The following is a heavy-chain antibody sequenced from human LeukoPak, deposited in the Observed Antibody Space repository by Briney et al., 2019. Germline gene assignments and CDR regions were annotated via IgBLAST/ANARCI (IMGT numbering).Heavy chain of an antibody. CDR3: ARGIAIVVVVEGFDY. Sequence: GGSLRLSCAASGFSFSKHSMNWVRQTPGKGLEWVSYISGGSSTIYYADSVKGRFTISRDNAKNSLYLQMNSLRAEDTAVYYCARGIAIVVVVEGFDYWGQGTLVTVSS. V-gene: IGHV3-48*01. J-gene: IGHJ4*02. CDR1: GFSFSKHS. D-gene: IGHD2-15*01. CDR2: ISGGSSTI.